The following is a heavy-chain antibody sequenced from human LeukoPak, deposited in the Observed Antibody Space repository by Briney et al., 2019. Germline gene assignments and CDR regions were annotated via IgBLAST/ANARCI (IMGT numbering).Heavy chain of an antibody. CDR1: GGSINSYY. CDR2: IYYTGST. Sequence: SETLSLTCTVSGGSINSYYWSWIRQPPGKGLEWIGYIYYTGSTNYNPSLKSRVTISVDTSKNQFSLKLNSVTAADTAVYYCTRVLGSGYSDYWGQRTLVTVSS. CDR3: TRVLGSGYSDY. D-gene: IGHD3-3*01. J-gene: IGHJ4*02. V-gene: IGHV4-59*01.